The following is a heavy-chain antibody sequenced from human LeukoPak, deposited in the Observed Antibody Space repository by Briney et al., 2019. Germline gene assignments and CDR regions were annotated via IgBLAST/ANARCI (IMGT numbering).Heavy chain of an antibody. CDR2: IYYSGST. D-gene: IGHD3-10*01. V-gene: IGHV4-39*01. CDR3: ARVIKRITMVRGMVGAFDI. CDR1: GGSISSSSYY. J-gene: IGHJ3*02. Sequence: SETLSLTCTVSGGSISSSSYYWGWIRQPPGKGLEWIGSIYYSGSTYYNPSLKSRVTISVDTSKNQFSPKLSSVTAADTAVYYCARVIKRITMVRGMVGAFDIWGQGTMVTVSS.